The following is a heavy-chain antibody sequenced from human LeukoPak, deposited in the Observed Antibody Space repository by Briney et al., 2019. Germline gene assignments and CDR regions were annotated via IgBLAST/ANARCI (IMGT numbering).Heavy chain of an antibody. V-gene: IGHV4-39*01. CDR3: ARHKGTEVAIPPLLDH. D-gene: IGHD2-21*01. CDR1: GASINNFNYY. CDR2: INYSEAT. Sequence: PSETLSLTCTVSGASINNFNYYWGWVRQPPGKGLEGIRCINYSEATYSNASLKSRVTISVDTSENQLSLQVNSVTAADTAVYYCARHKGTEVAIPPLLDHWGQGTLVTVSS. J-gene: IGHJ4*02.